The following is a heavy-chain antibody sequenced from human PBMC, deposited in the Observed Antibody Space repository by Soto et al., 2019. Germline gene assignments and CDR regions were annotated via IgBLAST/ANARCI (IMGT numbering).Heavy chain of an antibody. V-gene: IGHV3-15*01. CDR2: IKSKTDGGTT. J-gene: IGHJ4*02. CDR3: TTDVGYDILTGYSTGDY. Sequence: GGSLRLSCAASGFTFSNAWMSWVRQAPGKGLEWVGRIKSKTDGGTTDYAAPGKGRFTISRDDSKNTLYLQMNSLKTEDTAVYYCTTDVGYDILTGYSTGDYWGQGTLVTVSS. CDR1: GFTFSNAW. D-gene: IGHD3-9*01.